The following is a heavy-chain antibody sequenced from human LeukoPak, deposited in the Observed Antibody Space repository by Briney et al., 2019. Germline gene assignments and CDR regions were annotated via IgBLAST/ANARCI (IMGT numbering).Heavy chain of an antibody. V-gene: IGHV1-18*01. Sequence: GASVKVSCKASGYTFTSYGISWVRQAPGQGLEWMGWISAYNGNTNYAQKLQGRVTMTRDTSISTAYMELSRLRSDDTAVYYCARDPYCSSTSCYLFDYWGQGTLVTVSS. CDR2: ISAYNGNT. CDR3: ARDPYCSSTSCYLFDY. CDR1: GYTFTSYG. J-gene: IGHJ4*02. D-gene: IGHD2-2*01.